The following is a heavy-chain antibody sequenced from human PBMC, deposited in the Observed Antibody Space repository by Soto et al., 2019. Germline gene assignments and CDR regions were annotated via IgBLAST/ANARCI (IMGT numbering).Heavy chain of an antibody. Sequence: GASVKVSCKASGGTFSNYAISWVRQAPGQGLEWMGNIIPVFGTTNFARKFLGRVTITADKSTGTAYMELSSLRSEDTAVYHCARDYYDGRGYYSWYFALWGRGTLVTVSS. CDR2: IIPVFGTT. CDR1: GGTFSNYA. J-gene: IGHJ2*01. CDR3: ARDYYDGRGYYSWYFAL. V-gene: IGHV1-69*06. D-gene: IGHD3-22*01.